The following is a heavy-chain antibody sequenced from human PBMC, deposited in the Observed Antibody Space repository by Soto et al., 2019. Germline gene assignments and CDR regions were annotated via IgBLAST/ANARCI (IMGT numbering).Heavy chain of an antibody. Sequence: SETLSLTCAVYGGSFSGYYWSWIRQPPGKGLEWIGEINHSGSTNYNPSLKSRVTISVDTSKNQFSLKLSSVTAADTAVYYCADEPNSRQQQLVPGYYYYGMDVWGQGTTVT. D-gene: IGHD6-13*01. CDR1: GGSFSGYY. CDR2: INHSGST. V-gene: IGHV4-34*01. J-gene: IGHJ6*02. CDR3: ADEPNSRQQQLVPGYYYYGMDV.